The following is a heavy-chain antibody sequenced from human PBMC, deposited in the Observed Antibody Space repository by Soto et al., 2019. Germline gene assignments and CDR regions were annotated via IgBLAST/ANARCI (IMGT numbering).Heavy chain of an antibody. CDR1: GGTFSSYA. J-gene: IGHJ4*02. CDR3: GGVLMVYANIGMVLGSIDY. D-gene: IGHD2-8*01. V-gene: IGHV1-69*01. CDR2: IIPIFGTA. Sequence: QVQLVQSGAEVQKPGSSVKVSCKASGGTFSSYAISWVRQAPGQGLEWMGGIIPIFGTANYAQKFQGRVTITADESTSTAYMELSSLRSEDTAVYYCGGVLMVYANIGMVLGSIDYWGQGTLVTVSS.